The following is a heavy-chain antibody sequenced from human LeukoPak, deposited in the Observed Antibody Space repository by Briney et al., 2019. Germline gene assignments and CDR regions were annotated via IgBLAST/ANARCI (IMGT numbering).Heavy chain of an antibody. Sequence: GGSLRLSCAAPGFTVSSNYMSWVRQAPGKGLEWVSVIYSGGSTYYADSVKGRFTISRDNSKNTLYLQMNSLRAEDTAVYYCASTRPDYYYGSGSYFLWGQGTLVTVSS. V-gene: IGHV3-53*01. CDR3: ASTRPDYYYGSGSYFL. CDR2: IYSGGST. CDR1: GFTVSSNY. J-gene: IGHJ4*02. D-gene: IGHD3-10*01.